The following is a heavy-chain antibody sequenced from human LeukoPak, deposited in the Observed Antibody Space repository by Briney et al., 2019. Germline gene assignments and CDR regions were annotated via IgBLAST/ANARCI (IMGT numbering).Heavy chain of an antibody. V-gene: IGHV1-2*02. CDR1: GYTFTVYY. Sequence: VASVKVSCKASGYTFTVYYMHWVRQAPEQGLEWMGWINPNSGGTNYAQKFQGRVTMTRDTSISTAYMERSRLRSDDTAVYYCARDPHSIAAAGTWRGDAFDIWGQGTMVTVSS. CDR2: INPNSGGT. J-gene: IGHJ3*02. D-gene: IGHD6-13*01. CDR3: ARDPHSIAAAGTWRGDAFDI.